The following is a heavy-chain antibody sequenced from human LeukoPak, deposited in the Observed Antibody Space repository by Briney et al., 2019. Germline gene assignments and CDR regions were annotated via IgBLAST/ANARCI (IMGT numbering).Heavy chain of an antibody. CDR2: IYAGDSDT. CDR3: ARGGTMVRGGIYYFDY. CDR1: GYTFTTYW. V-gene: IGHV5-51*01. Sequence: GESLKISCKGSGYTFTTYWIGWVRQMPGKGLEWMGIIYAGDSDTRYSPSFQGQVTFSADKSISTAYLQRSSLKASDTAMYYCARGGTMVRGGIYYFDYWGQGTLVTVSS. D-gene: IGHD3-10*01. J-gene: IGHJ4*02.